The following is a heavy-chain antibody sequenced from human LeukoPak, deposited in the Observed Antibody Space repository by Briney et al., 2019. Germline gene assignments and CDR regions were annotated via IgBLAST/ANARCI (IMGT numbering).Heavy chain of an antibody. D-gene: IGHD2-2*02. CDR3: ARVGCSSTSCYTSYNWFDP. V-gene: IGHV1-69*13. J-gene: IGHJ5*02. CDR2: IIPIFGTA. CDR1: GGTFSSYA. Sequence: SVKVSCKASGGTFSSYAISWVRQAPGQGLEWMGGIIPIFGTANYAQKFQGRVTITADESTSTAYMELSSLRSEDTAVYYCARVGCSSTSCYTSYNWFDPWGQGTLVTVSS.